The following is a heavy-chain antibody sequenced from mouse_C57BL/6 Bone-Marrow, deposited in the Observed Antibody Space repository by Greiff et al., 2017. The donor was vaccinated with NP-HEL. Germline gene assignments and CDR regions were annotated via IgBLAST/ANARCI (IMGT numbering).Heavy chain of an antibody. J-gene: IGHJ2*01. CDR3: ARDRYDGYLDY. CDR1: GFTFSSYA. Sequence: EVQLQESGGGLVKPGGSLKLSCAASGFTFSSYAMSWVRQTPEKRLEWVATISDGGSYTYYPDNVKGRFTISRDNAKNNLYLQMSHLKSEDTAMYYCARDRYDGYLDYWGQGTTLTVSS. V-gene: IGHV5-4*01. D-gene: IGHD2-3*01. CDR2: ISDGGSYT.